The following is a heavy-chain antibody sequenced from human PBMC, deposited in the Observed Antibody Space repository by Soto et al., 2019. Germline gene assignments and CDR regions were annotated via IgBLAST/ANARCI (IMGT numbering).Heavy chain of an antibody. Sequence: EVQLVQSGGGLVQPGGSLRLSCEASRFTFSHYWMSWVRQAPGKGLEWVAFIDQGGLETHYADSVKGRLTLSRDNAKNPVLMELRALRAEDTAMYYGASTILIRYFDNWGQGTPVTVSS. CDR2: IDQGGLET. CDR1: RFTFSHYW. D-gene: IGHD2-2*01. V-gene: IGHV3-7*03. CDR3: ASTILIRYFDN. J-gene: IGHJ4*02.